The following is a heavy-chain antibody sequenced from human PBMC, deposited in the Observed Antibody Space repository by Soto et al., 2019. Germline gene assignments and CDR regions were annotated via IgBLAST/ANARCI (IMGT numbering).Heavy chain of an antibody. CDR3: AKDGVLRTNFRWFDL. V-gene: IGHV3-21*01. Sequence: EGQLVESGGGLVKPGGSLRLSCAASGFAFQTYTMEWLRQPPGKGLEWVSSITISGNYIYYADSVKGRFTISRDNGRNSVYLQMNSLRAEDTAVYYCAKDGVLRTNFRWFDLWGQGTLVTVSS. CDR1: GFAFQTYT. J-gene: IGHJ5*02. CDR2: ITISGNYI. D-gene: IGHD2-8*01.